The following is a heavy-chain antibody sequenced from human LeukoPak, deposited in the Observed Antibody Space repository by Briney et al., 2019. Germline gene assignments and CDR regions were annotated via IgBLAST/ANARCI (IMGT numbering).Heavy chain of an antibody. CDR2: ISYDGSNK. V-gene: IGHV3-30*18. J-gene: IGHJ4*02. CDR1: GFTFSSYG. Sequence: PGRSLRLSCAAYGFTFSSYGMHWVRQAPGKGLEWVAVISYDGSNKYYADSVKGRFTISRDNSKNTLYLQMNSLRAEDTAVYYCAKSPQFPIVGATSYFDYWGQGTLVTVSS. D-gene: IGHD1-26*01. CDR3: AKSPQFPIVGATSYFDY.